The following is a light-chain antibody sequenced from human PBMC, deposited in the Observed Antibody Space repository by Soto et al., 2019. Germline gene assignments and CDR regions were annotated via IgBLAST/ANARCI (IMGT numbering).Light chain of an antibody. CDR3: QQSSSTPRT. J-gene: IGKJ2*01. V-gene: IGKV1-33*01. CDR1: HDIINY. Sequence: DIQMTQSPSSLSASVGDRVTITCQASHDIINYLNWFQQKPGEAPKLLIFDAFKLETGVPSRFSGSGSGTDFTLTISSLQPEDIATYYCQQSSSTPRTFGQGTKLEIK. CDR2: DAF.